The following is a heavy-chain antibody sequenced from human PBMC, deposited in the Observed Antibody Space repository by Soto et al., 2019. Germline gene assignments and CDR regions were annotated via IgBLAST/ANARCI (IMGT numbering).Heavy chain of an antibody. V-gene: IGHV3-21*01. J-gene: IGHJ4*03. CDR3: ARDSITGCGGGMDF. CDR1: DFTFSTYS. D-gene: IGHD3-16*01. CDR2: ISDHSNHI. Sequence: PGGSLRLSCVASDFTFSTYSMNWVRQAPGKGLEWVAYISDHSNHIYYADSMKGRFTISRDNAKSTVYLHMNTLRAEDTAVYFCARDSITGCGGGMDFWGQGTLVTVSS.